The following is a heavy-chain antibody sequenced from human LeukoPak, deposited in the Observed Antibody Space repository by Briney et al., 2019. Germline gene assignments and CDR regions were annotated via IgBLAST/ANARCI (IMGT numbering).Heavy chain of an antibody. CDR1: GFTFSSYS. D-gene: IGHD4-11*01. J-gene: IGHJ5*02. V-gene: IGHV3-21*01. Sequence: PGGSLRLSRAASGFTFSSYSMNSVRQPPGKGLEWVSSISSSSSYIYYADSVKGRFTISRDNDKNSLYLQMNSLRAEDTAVYYCARGGRTVTSWGGFDPWGQGTLVTVSS. CDR2: ISSSSSYI. CDR3: ARGGRTVTSWGGFDP.